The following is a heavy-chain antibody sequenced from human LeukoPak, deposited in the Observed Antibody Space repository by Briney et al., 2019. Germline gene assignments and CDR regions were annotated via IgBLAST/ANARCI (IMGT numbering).Heavy chain of an antibody. V-gene: IGHV3-48*03. J-gene: IGHJ4*02. Sequence: GGSLRLSCAASGFTFSSDEMNWVRQAPGEGLEWVSYISSSGSTIYYADSVKGRFTISRDNAKNSLYLQMNSLRAEDTAVYYCARCGYERNFDYWGQGTLVTVSS. D-gene: IGHD5-18*01. CDR3: ARCGYERNFDY. CDR1: GFTFSSDE. CDR2: ISSSGSTI.